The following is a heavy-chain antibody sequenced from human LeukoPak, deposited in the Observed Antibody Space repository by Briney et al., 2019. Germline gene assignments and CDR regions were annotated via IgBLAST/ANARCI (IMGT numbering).Heavy chain of an antibody. CDR3: AISSSWYLSREGAFDI. CDR2: IYYSGST. J-gene: IGHJ3*02. Sequence: SETLSLTCTVSGGSISSYYWSWIRQPPGKGLEWIGYIYYSGSTNYNPSLKSRVTISVDTSKNQFSLKLSSVTAADTAVYYCAISSSWYLSREGAFDIWGQGTMVTVSS. D-gene: IGHD6-13*01. CDR1: GGSISSYY. V-gene: IGHV4-59*08.